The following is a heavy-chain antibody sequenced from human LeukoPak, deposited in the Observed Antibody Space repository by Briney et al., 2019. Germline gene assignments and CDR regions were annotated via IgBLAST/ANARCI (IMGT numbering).Heavy chain of an antibody. V-gene: IGHV4-30-2*01. CDR1: GGSISSGGYS. CDR3: ARLQYSSGWYNWFDP. CDR2: IYHSGST. J-gene: IGHJ5*02. D-gene: IGHD6-19*01. Sequence: SETLSLTCAVSGGSISSGGYSWSWIRQPPGKGLEWIGYIYHSGSTYYNPSLKSRVTISVDRSKNQFSLKPSSVTAADTAVYYCARLQYSSGWYNWFDPWGQGTLVTVSS.